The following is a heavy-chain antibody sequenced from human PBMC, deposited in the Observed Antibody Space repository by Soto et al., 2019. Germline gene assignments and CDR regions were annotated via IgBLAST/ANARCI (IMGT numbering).Heavy chain of an antibody. CDR2: IYYSGST. CDR3: ARWYYDILTGYSYFDY. Sequence: SETLSLTCTVSGGSISSYYWSWIRQPPGKGLEWIGYIYYSGSTNYNPSLKSRVTISVDTSKNQFSLKLSSVTAADTAVYYCARWYYDILTGYSYFDYWGQGTLVTVSS. CDR1: GGSISSYY. J-gene: IGHJ4*02. V-gene: IGHV4-59*01. D-gene: IGHD3-9*01.